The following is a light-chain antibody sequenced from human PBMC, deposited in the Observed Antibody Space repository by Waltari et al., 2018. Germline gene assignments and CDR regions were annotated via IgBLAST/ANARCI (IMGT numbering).Light chain of an antibody. CDR2: GKT. V-gene: IGLV3-19*01. Sequence: SSELTQDPAVSVALGQTVRLTCQGDSPRSYYASWYQQKPGQAPVLVIYGKTNRPSGIPDRFSGSSSGNTASLPITGAQPEDEADYYCNSRDSSGNHPVFGGGTKLTVL. CDR1: SPRSYY. CDR3: NSRDSSGNHPV. J-gene: IGLJ2*01.